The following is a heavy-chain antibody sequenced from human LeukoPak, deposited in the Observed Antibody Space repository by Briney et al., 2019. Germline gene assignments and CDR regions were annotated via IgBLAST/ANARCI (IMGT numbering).Heavy chain of an antibody. V-gene: IGHV3-53*01. D-gene: IGHD2-2*01. CDR2: IYGGGST. Sequence: GGSLRLSCAASGFTVSNNYMSWVRQAPGKGLEWVSLIYGGGSTYYADSVKGRFTISRDNSKNTLYLQINSLRAEDMALYYCAKSSDGSTSFDQWGQGTLVTVSS. CDR3: AKSSDGSTSFDQ. J-gene: IGHJ4*02. CDR1: GFTVSNNY.